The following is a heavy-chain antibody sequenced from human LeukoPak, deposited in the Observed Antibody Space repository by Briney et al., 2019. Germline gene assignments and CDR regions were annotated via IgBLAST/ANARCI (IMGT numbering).Heavy chain of an antibody. J-gene: IGHJ5*02. Sequence: PSETLSLTCTVSGGSINGSSYYWGWIRQPPGKGLEWIGRIYYSGSIYYSGSTYQNPSLKSRVTISVDTSKNQFSLKLSSVSAADTAVYYCAKSEGGWFDPWGQGTLVTVFS. CDR3: AKSEGGWFDP. CDR2: IYYSGSIYYSGST. D-gene: IGHD3-16*01. V-gene: IGHV4-39*01. CDR1: GGSINGSSYY.